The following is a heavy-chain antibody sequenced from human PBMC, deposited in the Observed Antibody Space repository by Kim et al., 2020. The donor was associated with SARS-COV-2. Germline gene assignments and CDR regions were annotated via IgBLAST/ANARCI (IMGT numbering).Heavy chain of an antibody. CDR2: IYYSGST. CDR3: ASYKMSRWQRGAFDY. V-gene: IGHV4-59*13. J-gene: IGHJ4*02. CDR1: GGSISSYY. D-gene: IGHD5-12*01. Sequence: SETLSLTCTVSGGSISSYYWSWIRQPPGKGLEWIGYIYYSGSTNYNPSLKSRVTISVDTSKNQFSLKLSSVTAADTAVYYCASYKMSRWQRGAFDYWGQGTLVTVSS.